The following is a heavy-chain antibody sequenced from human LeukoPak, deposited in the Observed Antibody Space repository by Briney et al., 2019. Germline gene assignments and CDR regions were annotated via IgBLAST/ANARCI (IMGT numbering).Heavy chain of an antibody. CDR2: ISAYNGNT. V-gene: IGHV1-18*01. CDR1: GYTFTSYD. J-gene: IGHJ4*02. D-gene: IGHD6-19*01. CDR3: ARVRAYGYSTVWDFDY. Sequence: GASVKVSCKASGYTFTSYDISWVRQAPGQGLEWMGWISAYNGNTNYAQKLQGRVTMTTDTSTSTAYLELRSLRSDDTAVYYCARVRAYGYSTVWDFDYWGQGTLVTVSS.